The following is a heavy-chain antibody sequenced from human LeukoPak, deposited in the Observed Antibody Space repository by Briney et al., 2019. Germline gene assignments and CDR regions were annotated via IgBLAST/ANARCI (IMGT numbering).Heavy chain of an antibody. V-gene: IGHV3-66*01. CDR1: GFTFSSFS. CDR2: IYSGGNT. CDR3: ARGIAAAGIVGVFDY. Sequence: PGGSLRLSCPASGFTFSSFSMSWVRQAPGKGLEWVSVIYSGGNTHYADSVKGRFTISRDNSKNTLYLQMNSLRAEDTAVYYCARGIAAAGIVGVFDYWGQGTLVTVSS. J-gene: IGHJ4*02. D-gene: IGHD6-13*01.